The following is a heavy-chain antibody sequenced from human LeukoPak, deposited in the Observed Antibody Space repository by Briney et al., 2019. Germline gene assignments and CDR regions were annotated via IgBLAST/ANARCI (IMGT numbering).Heavy chain of an antibody. D-gene: IGHD5-12*01. CDR1: GYTFTSYG. CDR3: ARARGYSGYDEIDY. V-gene: IGHV3-33*01. CDR2: IWYDGSNK. Sequence: SCKASGYTFTSYGMHWVRQAPGKGLEWVAVIWYDGSNKYYADSVKGRFTISRDNSKNTLYLQMNSLRAEDTAVYYCARARGYSGYDEIDYWGQGTLVTVSS. J-gene: IGHJ4*02.